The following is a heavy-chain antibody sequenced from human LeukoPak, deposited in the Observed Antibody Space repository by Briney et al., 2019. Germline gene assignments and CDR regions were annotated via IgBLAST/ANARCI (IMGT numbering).Heavy chain of an antibody. V-gene: IGHV4-30-2*01. CDR3: ARGGYSYGIDY. D-gene: IGHD5-18*01. CDR2: IYHSGST. CDR1: GGSISSGGYS. Sequence: PSQTLSLTCAVSGGSISSGGYSWSWIRQPPGKGLEWIGYIYHSGSTYYNPSLKSRVTISVDTSKNQFSLKLSSVTAADTAVYYCARGGYSYGIDYWGQGTLVTVSS. J-gene: IGHJ4*02.